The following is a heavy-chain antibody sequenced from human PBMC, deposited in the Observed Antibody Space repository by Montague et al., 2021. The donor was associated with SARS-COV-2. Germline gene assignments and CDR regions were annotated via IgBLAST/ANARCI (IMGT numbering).Heavy chain of an antibody. J-gene: IGHJ4*01. CDR3: ARGLGYTSMFRFFDY. CDR2: MYYTGTS. CDR1: GGSASGYY. D-gene: IGHD2-2*02. V-gene: IGHV4-59*02. Sequence: SETLSLTCALSGGSASGYYWAWIRQPPGKGLEWIGYMYYTGTSNYNPSLKNRVSMSIDTSKNHFSLNLTSVAAADTGVYYCARGLGYTSMFRFFDYWGHGAQVTVSS.